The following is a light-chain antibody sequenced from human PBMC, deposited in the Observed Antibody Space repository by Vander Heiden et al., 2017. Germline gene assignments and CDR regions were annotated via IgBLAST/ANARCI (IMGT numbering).Light chain of an antibody. J-gene: IGLJ3*02. CDR1: SSNIGGNP. V-gene: IGLV1-44*01. CDR3: AAWDDSLTGPV. Sequence: QSVLTQPLSVSGTPGQRVTISCSGSSSNIGGNPVNWYQQLPGTAPKLLIYTNNQRPSGVPDRFSGSKSGTSASLAISGLQSEDEADYYCAAWDDSLTGPVFGGGTKLTVL. CDR2: TNN.